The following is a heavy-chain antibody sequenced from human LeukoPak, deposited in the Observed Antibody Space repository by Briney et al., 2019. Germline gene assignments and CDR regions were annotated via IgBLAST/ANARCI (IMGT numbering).Heavy chain of an antibody. Sequence: SETLSLTCTVSGGSISSSSYYWGWIRQPPGKGLEWIGSIYYSGSTYYNPPLKSRVTISVDTSKNQFSLKLSSVTAADTAVYYCARVVGFLEWLPPHNWFDPWGQGTLVTVSS. J-gene: IGHJ5*02. V-gene: IGHV4-39*07. CDR2: IYYSGST. CDR3: ARVVGFLEWLPPHNWFDP. CDR1: GGSISSSSYY. D-gene: IGHD3-3*01.